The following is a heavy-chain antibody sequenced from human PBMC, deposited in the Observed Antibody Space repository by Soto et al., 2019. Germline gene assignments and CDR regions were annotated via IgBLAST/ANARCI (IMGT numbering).Heavy chain of an antibody. CDR3: ARHFRPTGYYYYGMDV. V-gene: IGHV4-59*01. CDR2: IYYSGST. D-gene: IGHD3-3*02. CDR1: GGSMRSYY. J-gene: IGHJ6*02. Sequence: SETLSLTCTVSGGSMRSYYWSCIRQPPGEGLEWIGYIYYSGSTNYNPSLKSRVTISVDTSKNQFSLKLSSVTAADTAVYYCARHFRPTGYYYYGMDVWGQGTTVTVSS.